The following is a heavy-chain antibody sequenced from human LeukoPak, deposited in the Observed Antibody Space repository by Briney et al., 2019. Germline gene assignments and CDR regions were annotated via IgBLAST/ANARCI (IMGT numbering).Heavy chain of an antibody. CDR1: GYTFTNFD. J-gene: IGHJ4*02. D-gene: IGHD5-18*01. CDR3: ARVGYSNSYDF. V-gene: IGHV1-8*03. Sequence: ASVKVSCKASGYTFTNFDINWVRQATGQGLEWMAWMNPNNGNTGNAQKFQGRVTITWDSSISTDYMELSSLRSEDTAVYYCARVGYSNSYDFWGQGTLVTVSS. CDR2: MNPNNGNT.